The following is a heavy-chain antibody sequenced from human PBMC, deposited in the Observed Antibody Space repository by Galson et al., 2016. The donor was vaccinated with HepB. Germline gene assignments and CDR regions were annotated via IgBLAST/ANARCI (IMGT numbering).Heavy chain of an antibody. J-gene: IGHJ3*02. CDR2: VSTSGSATTM. V-gene: IGHV3-48*03. D-gene: IGHD4-17*01. CDR1: GYTFSSYE. Sequence: SLRVSCAASGYTFSSYEMNWVRQAPGKGLEWVSYVSTSGSATTMFYADSVRGRFIIPRDNSNNKLFLQMNSLTTKDTAIYFCAKDRLSGHGDYSWGIFDIWGRGTEVTVSS. CDR3: AKDRLSGHGDYSWGIFDI.